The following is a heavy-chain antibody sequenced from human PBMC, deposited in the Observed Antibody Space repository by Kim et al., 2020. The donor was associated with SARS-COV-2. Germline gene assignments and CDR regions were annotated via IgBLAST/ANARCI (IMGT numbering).Heavy chain of an antibody. CDR3: ARQGCSSTSCYNFDY. CDR2: IYYSGST. Sequence: SETLSLTYTVSGGSISSYYWSWIRQPPGKGLEWIGYIYYSGSTNYNPSLKSRVTISVDTSKNQFSLKLSSVTAADTAVYYCARQGCSSTSCYNFDYWGQGTLVTVSS. V-gene: IGHV4-59*08. D-gene: IGHD2-2*02. J-gene: IGHJ4*02. CDR1: GGSISSYY.